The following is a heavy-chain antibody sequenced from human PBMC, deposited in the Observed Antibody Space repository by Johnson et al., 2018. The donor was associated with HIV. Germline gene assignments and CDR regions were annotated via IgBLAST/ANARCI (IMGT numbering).Heavy chain of an antibody. J-gene: IGHJ3*01. CDR1: GFTFTNYA. Sequence: VQLVESGGGLVQPGGSLRLSCAASGFTFTNYAMSWVRQAPGKGLEWVSAISGSGGSTSYADSVKGRFTISRDNSKNTLNLQMNTLRAEDTAIYHCAKGGISAFDFWGQGTMVTVSS. CDR2: ISGSGGST. D-gene: IGHD2-15*01. V-gene: IGHV3-23*04. CDR3: AKGGISAFDF.